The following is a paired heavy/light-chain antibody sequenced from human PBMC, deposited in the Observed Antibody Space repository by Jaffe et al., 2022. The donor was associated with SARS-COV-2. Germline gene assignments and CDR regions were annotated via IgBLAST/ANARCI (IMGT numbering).Light chain of an antibody. Sequence: QSVLTQPPSASGTPGQRVTISCSGSTSNIESNYVYWYQQLPGTAPKLLIYRTNQRASGVPDRFSGSKSGTSASLAISGLRSEDEADYYCAAWDDSLSGQVIFGGGTKLTVL. CDR2: RTN. CDR1: TSNIESNY. J-gene: IGLJ2*01. V-gene: IGLV1-47*01. CDR3: AAWDDSLSGQVI.
Heavy chain of an antibody. CDR2: INPSGRT. CDR3: ASGWLRSPEFDY. D-gene: IGHD5-12*01. V-gene: IGHV1-46*04. J-gene: IGHJ4*02. Sequence: QEQLVQSGAEVKKPGASVKVACKTSGNTFTNYFMHWVRQAPGQGLEWMGLINPSGRTIYSQKLQGRVTMNRDSYTSTVYMELSSLTSEDTAVYFCASGWLRSPEFDYWGQGTLVTVSS. CDR1: GNTFTNYF.